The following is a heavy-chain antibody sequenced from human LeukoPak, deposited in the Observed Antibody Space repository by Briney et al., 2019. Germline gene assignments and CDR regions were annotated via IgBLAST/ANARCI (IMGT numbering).Heavy chain of an antibody. J-gene: IGHJ4*02. Sequence: SGPALVKPTQTLTLTCSFSGFSLSTDGMCVTWIRQPPGKALEWLARIDWDGDKFYSTSLKTRLTISTDTSKTQVVLTMTNMDPVDTATYFRARISLIRQPRGVSPYYFDDWGQGTLVTVSS. CDR3: ARISLIRQPRGVSPYYFDD. V-gene: IGHV2-70*17. CDR1: GFSLSTDGMC. CDR2: IDWDGDK. D-gene: IGHD3-10*01.